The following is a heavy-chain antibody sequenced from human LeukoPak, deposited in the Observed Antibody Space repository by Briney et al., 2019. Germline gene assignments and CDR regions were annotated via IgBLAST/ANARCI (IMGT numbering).Heavy chain of an antibody. D-gene: IGHD3-22*01. CDR2: INAGNGNT. J-gene: IGHJ1*01. V-gene: IGHV1-3*01. CDR3: ATFVYYFDTSGYDIGYFQN. Sequence: ASVNVSCKASGYTFTTYTIHWVRQAPGQRLEWMGWINAGNGNTKYSQKFQGRVTITRDTSASTAYMELSSLRSEDTAVYYCATFVYYFDTSGYDIGYFQNWGQGTLVTVSS. CDR1: GYTFTTYT.